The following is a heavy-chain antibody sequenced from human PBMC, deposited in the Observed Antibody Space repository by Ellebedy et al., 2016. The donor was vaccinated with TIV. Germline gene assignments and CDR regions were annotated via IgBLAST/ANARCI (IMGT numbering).Heavy chain of an antibody. Sequence: MPSETLSLTCTVSGGSVRRSPYHWGSIRQPPGKGLEWIGSISYSGGTYYSPSLKSRVTISVDTSTDHFSLKLSSVTAADTAIYYCGWDCDNSICQGRYWGRGMLVTVSS. CDR3: GWDCDNSICQGRY. D-gene: IGHD2/OR15-2a*01. J-gene: IGHJ4*02. CDR2: ISYSGGT. V-gene: IGHV4-39*02. CDR1: GGSVRRSPYH.